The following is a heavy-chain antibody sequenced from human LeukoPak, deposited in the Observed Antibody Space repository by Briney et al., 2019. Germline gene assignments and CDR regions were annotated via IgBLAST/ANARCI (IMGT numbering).Heavy chain of an antibody. D-gene: IGHD2-2*02. Sequence: PGGSLRLSCAASGFPFSSYAMSWVRQAPGKGLEWVSAISYSGGSTYYADSVEGRFTISRDNSKNTLYLQMNSLRTEDTAVYYCARDGKTGYCSTTSCYTNHYFDYWGQGTLVTVSS. V-gene: IGHV3-23*01. J-gene: IGHJ4*02. CDR2: ISYSGGST. CDR1: GFPFSSYA. CDR3: ARDGKTGYCSTTSCYTNHYFDY.